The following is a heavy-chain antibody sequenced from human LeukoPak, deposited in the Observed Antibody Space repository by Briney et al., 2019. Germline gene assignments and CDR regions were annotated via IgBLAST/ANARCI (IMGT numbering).Heavy chain of an antibody. V-gene: IGHV1-69*04. D-gene: IGHD4-11*01. J-gene: IGHJ4*02. CDR1: GGTFSSYA. CDR3: ARAKRPGHQPYSNYDFDY. Sequence: SVKVSCKASGGTFSSYAISWVRQAPGQGLEWMGRIIPILGIANYAQKFQGRVTITADESTSTAYMELSSLRSEDTAVYYCARAKRPGHQPYSNYDFDYWGQGTLVTVSS. CDR2: IIPILGIA.